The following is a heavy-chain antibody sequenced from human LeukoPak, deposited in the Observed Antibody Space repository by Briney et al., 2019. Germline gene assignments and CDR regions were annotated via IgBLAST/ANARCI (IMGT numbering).Heavy chain of an antibody. CDR3: ARDLDHGTMVLDY. CDR2: IIPIFGTA. D-gene: IGHD4/OR15-4a*01. V-gene: IGHV1-69*06. Sequence: GASVKVSCKASGGTFSSYAISWVRQAPGQGLEWMGGIIPIFGTANYAQKFQGRVTITADKSTSTAYMELSSLRSEDTAVYYCARDLDHGTMVLDYWGQGTLVTGSS. CDR1: GGTFSSYA. J-gene: IGHJ4*02.